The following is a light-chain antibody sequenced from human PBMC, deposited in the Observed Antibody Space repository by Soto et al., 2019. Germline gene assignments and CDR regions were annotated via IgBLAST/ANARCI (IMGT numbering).Light chain of an antibody. CDR1: SSDVGGYNF. CDR3: SSFTGSSALRVV. CDR2: DVS. J-gene: IGLJ2*01. V-gene: IGLV2-14*03. Sequence: QSVLTQPASVSGSPGQSITISCTGSSSDVGGYNFVSWYQQHPGKAPKLMIYDVSNRPSGVSNRFSGSKSGNTASLTISGLQAEDEADYYCSSFTGSSALRVVFGGGTKLTVL.